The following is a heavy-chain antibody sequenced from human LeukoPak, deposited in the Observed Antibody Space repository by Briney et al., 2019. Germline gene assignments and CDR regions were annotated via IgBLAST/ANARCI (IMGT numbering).Heavy chain of an antibody. CDR2: IHYSGST. Sequence: SETLSLTCTVSGGSISDYYWSWIRQPPGRGLEWLGYIHYSGSTNYNPSLKSRVTISLDTSNNQFSLKLSSVTAADTAVYYCARDRQWLVDWGQGTLVTVSS. D-gene: IGHD6-19*01. CDR1: GGSISDYY. J-gene: IGHJ4*02. CDR3: ARDRQWLVD. V-gene: IGHV4-59*01.